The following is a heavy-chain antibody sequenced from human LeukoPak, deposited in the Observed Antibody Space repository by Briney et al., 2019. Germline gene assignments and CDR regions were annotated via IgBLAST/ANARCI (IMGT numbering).Heavy chain of an antibody. CDR2: IYYSGST. V-gene: IGHV4-59*01. Sequence: SETLSLTCTVSGGSISSNYWSWIRPPPGKGLEWSGYIYYSGSTNYTPSLKSRVTISVDTSKSQFSLKLSSVTAADTAVYYCARCTEYYDFWSGYYRASGYYYYMDVWGKGTTVTVSS. CDR1: GGSISSNY. CDR3: ARCTEYYDFWSGYYRASGYYYYMDV. D-gene: IGHD3-3*01. J-gene: IGHJ6*03.